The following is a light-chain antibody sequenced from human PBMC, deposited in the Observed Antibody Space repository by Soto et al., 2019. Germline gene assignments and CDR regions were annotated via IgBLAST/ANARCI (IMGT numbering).Light chain of an antibody. CDR1: TSNIGNNY. V-gene: IGLV1-47*01. CDR3: AAWDDSLSGVV. J-gene: IGLJ2*01. Sequence: QSVLTQPPSASATPGQRVTISCSGTTSNIGNNYVYWYQHLPGTAPKLLIYRNDQRPSGVPDRFSGSKSGTSASLAISGLRSDDEADYYCAAWDDSLSGVVFGGGTKLTVL. CDR2: RND.